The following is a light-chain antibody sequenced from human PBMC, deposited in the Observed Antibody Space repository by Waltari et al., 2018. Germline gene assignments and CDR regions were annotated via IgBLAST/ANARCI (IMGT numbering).Light chain of an antibody. J-gene: IGKJ2*01. V-gene: IGKV1-6*01. CDR2: GAS. CDR1: QGIRND. Sequence: AIQMPQSPSSLSASVGDRVTITCRASQGIRNDLGWYQQKPGKAPKLLIYGASVLQTGVPSRFSGSGFGTDFTLTISSLQPEDFATYYCLQDYNYPRTFGQGTKLEI. CDR3: LQDYNYPRT.